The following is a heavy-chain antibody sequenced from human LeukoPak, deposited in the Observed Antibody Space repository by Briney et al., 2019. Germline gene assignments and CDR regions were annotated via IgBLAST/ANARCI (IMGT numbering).Heavy chain of an antibody. V-gene: IGHV3-11*04. CDR1: GFTFSDYY. CDR3: ARDLLPRAVVSPALI. D-gene: IGHD6-19*01. Sequence: GGSLRLSCAASGFTFSDYYMSWIRQAPGKGLEWVSYISSSGSTIYYADSVKGRFTISRDNAKNSLYLQMNSLRAEDTAVYYCARDLLPRAVVSPALIWGQGTMVTVSP. J-gene: IGHJ3*02. CDR2: ISSSGSTI.